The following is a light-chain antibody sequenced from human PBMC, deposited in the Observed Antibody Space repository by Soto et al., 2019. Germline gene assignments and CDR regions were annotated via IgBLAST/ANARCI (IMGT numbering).Light chain of an antibody. Sequence: DIQMTQCPATLSGSVGDRVTITCRDSQTISSWLAWYQHKPGKAPKLLIYKASTLKSGVPSRFSGSGSGTEFTLTISSLQPDDFATYYCQHYNSYSEAFGQGTKVDIK. CDR1: QTISSW. CDR3: QHYNSYSEA. V-gene: IGKV1-5*03. J-gene: IGKJ1*01. CDR2: KAS.